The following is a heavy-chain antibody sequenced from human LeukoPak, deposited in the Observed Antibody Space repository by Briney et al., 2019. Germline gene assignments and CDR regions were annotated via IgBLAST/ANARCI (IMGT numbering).Heavy chain of an antibody. CDR2: INSHGSST. CDR1: GFTFDDYA. Sequence: GGSLRLSFAASGFTFDDYAMHWVRQAPGKGLVWVSRINSHGSSTSYADSVKGRFTISRDNAKNTLYLQMNSLRVEDTAVYYCARGPPDGSGSYYPGAYWGQGTLVTVSS. J-gene: IGHJ4*02. D-gene: IGHD3-10*01. CDR3: ARGPPDGSGSYYPGAY. V-gene: IGHV3-74*01.